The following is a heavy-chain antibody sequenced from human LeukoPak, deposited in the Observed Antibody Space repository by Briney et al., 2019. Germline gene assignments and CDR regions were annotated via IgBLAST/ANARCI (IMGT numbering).Heavy chain of an antibody. D-gene: IGHD6-13*01. CDR3: AKGDPIAAAGTDY. CDR2: IWYDGSNK. V-gene: IGHV3-33*06. CDR1: GFTFSSYG. Sequence: GGSLRLSCAASGFTFSSYGMHWVRQAPGKGLEWVAVIWYDGSNKYYADSVKGRFTISRDNSKNTLYLQMNSLRAEDTAVYYCAKGDPIAAAGTDYWGRGTLVTASS. J-gene: IGHJ4*02.